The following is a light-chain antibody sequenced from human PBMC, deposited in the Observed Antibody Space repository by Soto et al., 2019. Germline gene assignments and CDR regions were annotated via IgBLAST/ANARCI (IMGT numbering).Light chain of an antibody. Sequence: QSVLTQPPSVSGAPGQRVTISCTGSSSNIGAGYDVHWYQQLPGTAPKLLIYGNSNRPSGVPDRFSGSKSGTSASLAITGLQAEDEADYYCQSFDINVLALIFGVGTQLTVL. V-gene: IGLV1-40*01. J-gene: IGLJ2*01. CDR2: GNS. CDR1: SSNIGAGYD. CDR3: QSFDINVLALI.